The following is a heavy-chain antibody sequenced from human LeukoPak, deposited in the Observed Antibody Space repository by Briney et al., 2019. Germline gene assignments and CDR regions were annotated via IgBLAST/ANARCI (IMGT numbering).Heavy chain of an antibody. CDR3: ARRASSHDSSGYYRDY. V-gene: IGHV4-34*01. J-gene: IGHJ4*02. CDR2: INHSGST. D-gene: IGHD3-22*01. CDR1: GGSFSGYY. Sequence: PSETLSLTCAAYGGSFSGYYWSWIRQPPGKGLEWIGEINHSGSTNYNPSLKSRVTISVDTSKNQLSLKLSSVTAADTAVYYCARRASSHDSSGYYRDYWGQGTLVTVSS.